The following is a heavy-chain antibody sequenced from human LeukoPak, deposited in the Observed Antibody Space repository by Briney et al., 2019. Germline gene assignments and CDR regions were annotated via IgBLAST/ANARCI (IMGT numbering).Heavy chain of an antibody. V-gene: IGHV1-2*02. CDR2: INPNSGGT. Sequence: ASVKVSCKASGYTFTGYYMHWVRQAPGQGLEWMGWINPNSGGTNYAQKFQGRVTMTRDTSISTAYMELSRLRSDDTAVYYCAKTEPIRHFDWFDAFDIWGQGTMVTVSS. CDR3: AKTEPIRHFDWFDAFDI. D-gene: IGHD3-9*01. J-gene: IGHJ3*02. CDR1: GYTFTGYY.